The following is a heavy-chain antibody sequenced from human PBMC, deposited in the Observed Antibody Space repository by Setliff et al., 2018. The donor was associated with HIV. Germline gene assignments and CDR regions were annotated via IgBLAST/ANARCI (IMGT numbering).Heavy chain of an antibody. V-gene: IGHV1-24*01. CDR2: FDPEDGEK. Sequence: ASVMVSCKVSGYTLAGISMHWVRQAPGKGLEWMGGFDPEDGEKVYAQRFQGTVTMTEDTSTDTAYMELTSLTSEDTAVYYCATITFYYDSSGSQNKKSYFFDYWGQGTLVTVSS. CDR1: GYTLAGIS. CDR3: ATITFYYDSSGSQNKKSYFFDY. D-gene: IGHD3-22*01. J-gene: IGHJ4*02.